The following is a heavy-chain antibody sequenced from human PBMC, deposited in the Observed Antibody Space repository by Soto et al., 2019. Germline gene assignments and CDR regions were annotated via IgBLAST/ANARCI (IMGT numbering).Heavy chain of an antibody. Sequence: SETLSLTSTSSDGSISIYYWGLIRQPSGKGLELIGYIYYSGSTNYSRSLKRRVTIPVDTSKNQFPLKLSSVTAADTAVYYCAAAGTDYWGQGTLVTASS. D-gene: IGHD6-13*01. CDR1: DGSISIYY. CDR2: IYYSGST. J-gene: IGHJ4*02. V-gene: IGHV4-59*01. CDR3: AAAGTDY.